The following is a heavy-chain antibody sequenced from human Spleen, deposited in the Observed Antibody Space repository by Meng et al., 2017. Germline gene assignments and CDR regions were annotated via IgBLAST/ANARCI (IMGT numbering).Heavy chain of an antibody. CDR1: GYTFTSYD. J-gene: IGHJ3*02. V-gene: IGHV1-8*01. CDR2: MNPNSGNT. CDR3: ARSWKRWYYYDSSGSPAFDI. D-gene: IGHD3-22*01. Sequence: ASVKVSCKASGYTFTSYDINWVRQATGQGLEWMGWMNPNSGNTGYAQKFQGRVTMTRNTSISTAYMELSSLRSEDTAVYYCARSWKRWYYYDSSGSPAFDIWGQGTMVTVSS.